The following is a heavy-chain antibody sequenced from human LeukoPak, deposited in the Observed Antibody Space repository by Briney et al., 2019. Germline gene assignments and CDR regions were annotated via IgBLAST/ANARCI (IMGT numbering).Heavy chain of an antibody. Sequence: PGGSLRLSCAASGFTFDDYAMHWVRQAPGKGLEWVSGISWNSGSIGYADSVKGRFTISRDNAKNSLYLQMKSLRAEDTAVYYCAKSEMYCYGGICYPFYYMDVWGKGTTVTVSS. CDR2: ISWNSGSI. J-gene: IGHJ6*03. D-gene: IGHD2-15*01. V-gene: IGHV3-9*01. CDR1: GFTFDDYA. CDR3: AKSEMYCYGGICYPFYYMDV.